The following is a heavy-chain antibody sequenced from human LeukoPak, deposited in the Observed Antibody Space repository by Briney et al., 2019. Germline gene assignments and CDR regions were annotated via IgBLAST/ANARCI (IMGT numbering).Heavy chain of an antibody. CDR2: IYHSGST. V-gene: IGHV4-30-2*01. CDR1: GGSISSGGYY. Sequence: SQTLSLTCTVSGGSISSGGYYWSWIRQPPGKGLEWIGYIYHSGSTYYNPSLKSRVTISVDRSKNQFSLKLSSVTAADTAVYYCARSVGATIFDYWGQGTLVTVSS. CDR3: ARSVGATIFDY. J-gene: IGHJ4*02. D-gene: IGHD1-26*01.